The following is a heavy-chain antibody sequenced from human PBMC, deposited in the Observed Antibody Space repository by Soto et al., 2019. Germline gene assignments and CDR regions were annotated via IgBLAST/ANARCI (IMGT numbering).Heavy chain of an antibody. V-gene: IGHV3-73*01. CDR3: TRNSSSARNWYFDL. CDR2: IRSKANSYAT. J-gene: IGHJ2*01. CDR1: GFTFSGSA. D-gene: IGHD6-6*01. Sequence: LSCAASGFTFSGSAMHWVRQASGKGLEWVGRIRSKANSYATAYAASVKGRFTISRDDSKNTAYLQMNSLKTEDTAVYYCTRNSSSARNWYFDLWGRGTLVTVSS.